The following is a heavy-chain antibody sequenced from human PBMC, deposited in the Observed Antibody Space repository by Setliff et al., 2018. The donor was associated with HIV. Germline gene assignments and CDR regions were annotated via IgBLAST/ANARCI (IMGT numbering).Heavy chain of an antibody. D-gene: IGHD3-3*01. J-gene: IGHJ4*02. CDR2: IHYSGSI. Sequence: PSETLSLTCTVSGGSISSGVYYWSWIRHHPGKGLEWIGYIHYSGSIYYNPSLKSRVTISVETSKTQFSLKLSSVTAADTAVYYCARVCPPVRYNFWSGYYPKAGYFDYWGQGALVTVSS. CDR3: ARVCPPVRYNFWSGYYPKAGYFDY. CDR1: GGSISSGVYY. V-gene: IGHV4-31*03.